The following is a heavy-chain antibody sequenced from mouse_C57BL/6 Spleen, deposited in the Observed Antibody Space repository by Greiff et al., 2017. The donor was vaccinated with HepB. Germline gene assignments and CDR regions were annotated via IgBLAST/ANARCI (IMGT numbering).Heavy chain of an antibody. Sequence: VNLVESGPELVKPGASVKISCKASGYAFSSSWMNWVKQRPGKGLEWIGRIYPGDGDTNYNGKFKGKATLTADKSSSTAYMQLSSLTSEDSAVYVCARSLYYYGSSYYAMDYWGQGTSVTVSS. CDR3: ARSLYYYGSSYYAMDY. CDR2: IYPGDGDT. D-gene: IGHD1-1*01. J-gene: IGHJ4*01. V-gene: IGHV1-82*01. CDR1: GYAFSSSW.